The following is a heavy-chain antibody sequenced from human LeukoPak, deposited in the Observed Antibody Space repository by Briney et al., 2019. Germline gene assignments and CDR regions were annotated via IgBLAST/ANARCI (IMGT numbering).Heavy chain of an antibody. J-gene: IGHJ4*02. CDR1: GGSFSGYY. CDR3: ARVSYDSSGNYFDY. V-gene: IGHV4-34*01. Sequence: SETLSLTCAVYGGSFSGYYWSWIRQPPGKGLEWIGEINHSGSTNYNPSLKSRVTISVDTSKNQFSLKLSSVTAADTAVYYCARVSYDSSGNYFDYWGQGTLVTVSS. CDR2: INHSGST. D-gene: IGHD3-22*01.